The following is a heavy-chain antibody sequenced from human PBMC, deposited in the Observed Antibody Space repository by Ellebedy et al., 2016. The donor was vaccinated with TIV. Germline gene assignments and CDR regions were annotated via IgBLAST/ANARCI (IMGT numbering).Heavy chain of an antibody. V-gene: IGHV4-59*08. CDR3: ASYDSSGHEASGGFDP. CDR1: GGSISSYY. Sequence: MPSETLSLTCTVSGGSISSYYWTWIRQPPGKGLEWIGYIFDSGSTNYNPSLKSRVTMSVDTSRNHFSLNLTSVTAADTAVYYCASYDSSGHEASGGFDPWGQGTRVTVSS. D-gene: IGHD3-22*01. J-gene: IGHJ5*02. CDR2: IFDSGST.